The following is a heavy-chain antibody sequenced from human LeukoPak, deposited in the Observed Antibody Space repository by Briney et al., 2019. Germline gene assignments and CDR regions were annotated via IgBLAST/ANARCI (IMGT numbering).Heavy chain of an antibody. D-gene: IGHD6-13*01. CDR2: INHSGST. J-gene: IGHJ6*02. V-gene: IGHV4-34*01. Sequence: PSETLSLTCAVYGGSFSGYYWSWIRQPPGKGLEWIGEINHSGSTNYNPSLRSRVTISVDTSKNQFSLKLSSVTAADTAVYYCARDEVLTQQQLAIYYYYGMDVWGQGTTVTVSS. CDR1: GGSFSGYY. CDR3: ARDEVLTQQQLAIYYYYGMDV.